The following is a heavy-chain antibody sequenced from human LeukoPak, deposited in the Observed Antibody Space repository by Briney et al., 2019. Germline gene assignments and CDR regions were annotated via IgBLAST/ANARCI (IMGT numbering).Heavy chain of an antibody. D-gene: IGHD3-10*01. J-gene: IGHJ4*02. CDR3: AKRMASGNYYFDY. CDR1: GFTFSSYS. V-gene: IGHV3-21*04. Sequence: GGSLRLSCVASGFTFSSYSMNWVRQAPGKGLEWVSSISRSSSYINYADSLKGRFIISRDNSKNTLYLQMNSLRDEDTAVYYCAKRMASGNYYFDYWGQGTLVTVSS. CDR2: ISRSSSYI.